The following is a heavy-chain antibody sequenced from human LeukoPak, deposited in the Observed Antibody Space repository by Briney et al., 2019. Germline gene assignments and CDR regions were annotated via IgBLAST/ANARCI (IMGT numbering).Heavy chain of an antibody. CDR1: GGTFSSYA. J-gene: IGHJ6*02. Sequence: ASVKVSCKASGGTFSSYAISWVRQAPGQGLEWMGRIIPILGIANYAQKFQGRVTMTRDTSTSTVYMELSSLRSEDTAVYYCASSRGDCSGGSCLPTYYYYYGMDVWGQGTTVTVSS. V-gene: IGHV1-69*04. D-gene: IGHD2-15*01. CDR3: ASSRGDCSGGSCLPTYYYYYGMDV. CDR2: IIPILGIA.